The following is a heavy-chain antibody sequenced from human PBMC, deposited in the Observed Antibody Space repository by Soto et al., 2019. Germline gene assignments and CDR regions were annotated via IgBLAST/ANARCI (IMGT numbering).Heavy chain of an antibody. V-gene: IGHV3-30-3*01. CDR1: GITFSSYA. Sequence: GGSLRLSCAASGITFSSYAMHWVRQAPGKGLERVAVISYDGSTKNYADSVKGRFTISRDNSKNTLNLQMSSLRVEDTAVYYCARDKRRFMITFGGPDYWGQGTLVTVSS. D-gene: IGHD3-16*01. CDR3: ARDKRRFMITFGGPDY. CDR2: ISYDGSTK. J-gene: IGHJ4*02.